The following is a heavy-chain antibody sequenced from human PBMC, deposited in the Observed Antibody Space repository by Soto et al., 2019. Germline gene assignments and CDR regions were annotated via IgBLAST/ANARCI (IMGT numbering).Heavy chain of an antibody. CDR2: LNPNSGDT. Sequence: AAVKVSCKASGYTFSSYDINWVRQATGQGLEWMGWLNPNSGDTGYAQKFQGRVTLTRNTSINTAYIELSSLTSDDTAVNYCATSGCGWCLYWGQ. CDR3: ATSGCGWCLY. J-gene: IGHJ4*02. D-gene: IGHD6-19*01. V-gene: IGHV1-8*01. CDR1: GYTFSSYD.